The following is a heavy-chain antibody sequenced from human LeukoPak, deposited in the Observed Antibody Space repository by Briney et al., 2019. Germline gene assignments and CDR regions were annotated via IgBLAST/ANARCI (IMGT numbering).Heavy chain of an antibody. CDR3: AKSLEGLLWFGESFDY. CDR2: ISSSSSYI. D-gene: IGHD3-10*01. J-gene: IGHJ4*02. V-gene: IGHV3-21*01. CDR1: GFTFSSYS. Sequence: GGSLRLSCAASGFTFSSYSMNWVRQAPGKGLEWASSISSSSSYIYYADSVKGRFTISRDNAKNSLYLQMNSLRAEDTAVYYCAKSLEGLLWFGESFDYWGQGTLVTVSS.